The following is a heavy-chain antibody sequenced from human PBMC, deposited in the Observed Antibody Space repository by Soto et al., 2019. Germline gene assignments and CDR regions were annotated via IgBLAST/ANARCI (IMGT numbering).Heavy chain of an antibody. CDR3: ARHALRFLEWLPPRSVYFDY. D-gene: IGHD3-3*01. CDR1: GYTFTSYG. J-gene: IGHJ4*02. V-gene: IGHV1-18*01. CDR2: ISAYNGNT. Sequence: GASVKVSCKASGYTFTSYGISWVRQAPGQGLEWMGWISAYNGNTNYAQKLQGRVTMTTDTSTSTAYMELRSLRSDDTAVYYCARHALRFLEWLPPRSVYFDYWGQGTLVTVS.